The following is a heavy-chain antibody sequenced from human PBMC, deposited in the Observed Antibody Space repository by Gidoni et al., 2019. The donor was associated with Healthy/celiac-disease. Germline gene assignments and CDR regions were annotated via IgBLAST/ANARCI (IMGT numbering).Heavy chain of an antibody. V-gene: IGHV1-69*01. CDR2: IIPIFGTA. CDR3: ARGGSVESFGGTQSSGWSPNFDD. Sequence: QVQLVQSGAEVKKPGSSVQVSCKASGGPFSSYSIIWVRQAPGQGLEWRGGIIPIFGTANYAQTFQGRVTMTADESTSDGYMELRRLRSEDTAVYYCARGGSVESFGGTQSSGWSPNFDDWGQGTLVTVSS. J-gene: IGHJ4*02. D-gene: IGHD6-19*01. CDR1: GGPFSSYS.